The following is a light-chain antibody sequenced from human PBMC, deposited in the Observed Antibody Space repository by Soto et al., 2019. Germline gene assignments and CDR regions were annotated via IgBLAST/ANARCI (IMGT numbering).Light chain of an antibody. CDR2: GAS. CDR3: QQYTNWPLMYT. Sequence: EIVLTQSPATLSVSPGERATLSCRASQSVNNNLAWYQQKPGQAPRLLIYGASTRATGIPASFSGAGSGTEFTLSISSLQSEDFAVSYCQQYTNWPLMYTFGQGTKLELK. CDR1: QSVNNN. V-gene: IGKV3-15*01. J-gene: IGKJ2*01.